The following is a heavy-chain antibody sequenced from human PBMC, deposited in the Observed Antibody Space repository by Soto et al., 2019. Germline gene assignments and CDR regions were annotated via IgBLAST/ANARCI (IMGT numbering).Heavy chain of an antibody. Sequence: ASVKVSCKASGGTFSSYAISWVRQAPGQGLEWMGGIIPIFGTANYAQKFQGRVTITADKSTSTAYMELSSLRSEDTAVYYCARGSIAAAGTYWFDPWGQGTLVTVSS. D-gene: IGHD6-13*01. CDR1: GGTFSSYA. CDR3: ARGSIAAAGTYWFDP. J-gene: IGHJ5*02. V-gene: IGHV1-69*06. CDR2: IIPIFGTA.